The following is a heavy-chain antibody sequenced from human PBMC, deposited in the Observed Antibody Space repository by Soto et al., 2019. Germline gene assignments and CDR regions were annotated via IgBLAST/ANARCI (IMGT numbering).Heavy chain of an antibody. CDR3: ARSGVVVNAFDI. Sequence: QVQLVQSGAEVKKPGSSVKVSCKVSGGTFNYYAINWVRQAPGQGLEWMGGIVPISGTTNYAQKFQGRVTITADESTSTAYMELSSLRSEETAVYYCARSGVVVNAFDIWGQGTLVTVSS. CDR2: IVPISGTT. J-gene: IGHJ3*02. D-gene: IGHD2-21*01. CDR1: GGTFNYYA. V-gene: IGHV1-69*12.